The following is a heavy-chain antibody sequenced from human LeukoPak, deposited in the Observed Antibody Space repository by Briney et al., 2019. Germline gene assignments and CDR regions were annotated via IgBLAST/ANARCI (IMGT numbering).Heavy chain of an antibody. J-gene: IGHJ6*02. Sequence: PGGSLRLSCAASGFTFSSYAINWVRQAPGKGLEWVAVISYDGTNKNYADSVKGRFTISRDSSKNTVYLEMNSLRGEDTAVYYCTGTIRGANFYGMNVWGQGTTVTVSS. CDR3: TGTIRGANFYGMNV. CDR1: GFTFSSYA. V-gene: IGHV3-30-3*01. D-gene: IGHD3-10*01. CDR2: ISYDGTNK.